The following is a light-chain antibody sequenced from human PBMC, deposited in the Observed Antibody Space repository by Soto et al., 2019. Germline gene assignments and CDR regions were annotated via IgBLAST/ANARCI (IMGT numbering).Light chain of an antibody. V-gene: IGKV3-20*01. CDR3: QQFGYSPWT. Sequence: EIVLTQSPGTLSLSPGQRATLSCRASQSFTRNYLAWYQQKPGQAPRLLIYGASNRATGVPARFSGSGYGTDFTLTISRLEPEDFAMYYCQQFGYSPWTFGQGTKVESK. CDR2: GAS. J-gene: IGKJ1*01. CDR1: QSFTRNY.